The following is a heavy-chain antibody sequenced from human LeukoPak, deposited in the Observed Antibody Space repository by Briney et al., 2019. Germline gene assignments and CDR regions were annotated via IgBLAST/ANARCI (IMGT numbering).Heavy chain of an antibody. V-gene: IGHV4-31*01. CDR2: IYYSGST. J-gene: IGHJ4*02. CDR3: AREPLDY. Sequence: SQTLSLTCAVSGVSISSGGYYWSGIRQHPGKGLEWIGYIYYSGSTYYNPALKSLVTISVDTSKNQFSLKLSSVTAADTAVYYCAREPLDYWGQGPVVIVPS. CDR1: GVSISSGGYY.